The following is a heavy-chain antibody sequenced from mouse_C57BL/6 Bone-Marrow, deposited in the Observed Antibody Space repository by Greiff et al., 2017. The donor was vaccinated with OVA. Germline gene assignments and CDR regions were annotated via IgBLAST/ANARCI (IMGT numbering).Heavy chain of an antibody. D-gene: IGHD2-4*01. CDR1: GFNIKDDY. J-gene: IGHJ4*01. CDR3: TGLRRAMDD. CDR2: IDPENGDT. Sequence: EVKLVESGAELVRPGASVKLSCTASGFNIKDDYMHWVKQRPEQGLEWIGWIDPENGDTEYASKFQGKATITADTSSNTAYLQLSSLTSEDTAVYYCTGLRRAMDDWGQGTSVTVSS. V-gene: IGHV14-4*01.